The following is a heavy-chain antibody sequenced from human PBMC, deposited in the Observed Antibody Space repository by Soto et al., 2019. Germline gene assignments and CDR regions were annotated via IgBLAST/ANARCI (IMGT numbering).Heavy chain of an antibody. CDR2: ISSSSSYI. D-gene: IGHD4-17*01. CDR3: ARELEDYDDYLDY. J-gene: IGHJ4*02. V-gene: IGHV3-21*01. Sequence: GGSLRLSCAASGFTFSSYSMNWVRQAPGKGLEWVSSISSSSSYIYYADSVKGRFTISRDNAKNSLYLQMNSLRAEDTAVYYCARELEDYDDYLDYWGQGTLVTVSS. CDR1: GFTFSSYS.